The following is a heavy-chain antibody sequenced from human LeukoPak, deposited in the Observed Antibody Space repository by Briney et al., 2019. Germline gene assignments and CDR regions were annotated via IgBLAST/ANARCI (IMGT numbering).Heavy chain of an antibody. CDR1: GYTFTNYG. CDR3: ARDRGIVGDY. CDR2: IIPILGIA. J-gene: IGHJ4*02. D-gene: IGHD3-10*01. Sequence: SVKVSCKTSGYTFTNYGVSWVRQAPGQGLEWMGRIIPILGIANYAQKFQGRVTITADKSTSTAYMELSSLRSEDTAVYYCARDRGIVGDYWGQGTLVIVSS. V-gene: IGHV1-69*04.